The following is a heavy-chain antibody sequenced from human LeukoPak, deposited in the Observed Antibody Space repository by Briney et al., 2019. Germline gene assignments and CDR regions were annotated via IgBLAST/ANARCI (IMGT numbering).Heavy chain of an antibody. D-gene: IGHD1-7*01. J-gene: IGHJ4*02. CDR2: INHSGST. CDR3: ASWNSDYSFDY. Sequence: SETLSLTCAVYGGSFSGYYWSWIRQPPGKGLEWIGEINHSGSTNYNPSLKSRVTISVDTSKNQFSLKLSSVTAADTAVYYCASWNSDYSFDYWGQGTLVTVSS. CDR1: GGSFSGYY. V-gene: IGHV4-34*01.